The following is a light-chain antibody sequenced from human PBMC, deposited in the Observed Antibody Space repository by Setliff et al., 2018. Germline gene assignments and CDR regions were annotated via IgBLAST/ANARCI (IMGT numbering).Light chain of an antibody. Sequence: QSVLTQPPSVSGAPGQTVTISCTGSSSNIGAGYTVHWYQQLPGTAPKLLIYSNNNRPSGVPDRFSGSRSGTSASLAITGLRAEDEADYYCSSYAGTNNPYVFGSGTQLTVL. CDR2: SNN. V-gene: IGLV1-40*01. CDR3: SSYAGTNNPYV. J-gene: IGLJ1*01. CDR1: SSNIGAGYT.